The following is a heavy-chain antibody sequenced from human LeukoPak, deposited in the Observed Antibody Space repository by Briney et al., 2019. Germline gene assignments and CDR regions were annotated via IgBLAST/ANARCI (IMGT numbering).Heavy chain of an antibody. V-gene: IGHV4-61*01. CDR2: FVYDGAA. Sequence: SETLSLTCTVSGVSVSSATYYWTWIPQPPGKGVEWVGFFVYDGAANYNPSLRSRVTMSVDRSKSQFSLRLRSVTAADTAAYYCARRVDGYSLFDYWGQGTLVTVSS. CDR3: ARRVDGYSLFDY. CDR1: GVSVSSATYY. J-gene: IGHJ4*02. D-gene: IGHD5-24*01.